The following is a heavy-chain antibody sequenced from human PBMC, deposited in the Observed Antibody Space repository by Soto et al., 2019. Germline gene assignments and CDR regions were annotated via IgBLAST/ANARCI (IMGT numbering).Heavy chain of an antibody. D-gene: IGHD1-26*01. CDR2: INPNSGDT. V-gene: IGHV1-2*02. J-gene: IGHJ6*02. CDR1: GYTFTGYY. Sequence: ASVKVSCKASGYTFTGYYVHWVRQAPGQGLEWMGWINPNSGDTYLAQRFQGRVTMNRDTSTGTAYMELRGLTSDDTAEYYCAKGGAIVAAGTRVYIYNAMDVWGQGTKVTVSS. CDR3: AKGGAIVAAGTRVYIYNAMDV.